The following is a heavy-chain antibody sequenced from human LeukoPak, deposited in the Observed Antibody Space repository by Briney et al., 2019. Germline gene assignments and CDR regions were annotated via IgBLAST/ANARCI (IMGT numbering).Heavy chain of an antibody. J-gene: IGHJ4*02. CDR1: GYSISSGYY. CDR2: IYHSGST. CDR3: ARESEFDY. V-gene: IGHV4-38-2*02. Sequence: SETLSLTCAVSGYSISSGYYWGWIRQPPGKGLEWIGSIYHSGSTYYNPSLKSRVTISVDTSKNQFSLKLSSVTAADTAVYHCARESEFDYWGQGTLVTVSS.